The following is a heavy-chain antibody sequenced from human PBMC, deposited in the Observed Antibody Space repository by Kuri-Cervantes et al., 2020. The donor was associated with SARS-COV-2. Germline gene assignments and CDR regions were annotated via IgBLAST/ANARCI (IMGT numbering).Heavy chain of an antibody. J-gene: IGHJ5*02. Sequence: GGSLRLSCGASGFTVSSNYMSWVRQAPGKGLEWVSVIYSGGSTYYADSVKGRFTISRDNSKNTLYLQMNSLRAEDTAVYYCARVRYQLLYLGWFDPWGQGTLVTVSS. V-gene: IGHV3-53*05. CDR3: ARVRYQLLYLGWFDP. CDR2: IYSGGST. D-gene: IGHD2-2*02. CDR1: GFTVSSNY.